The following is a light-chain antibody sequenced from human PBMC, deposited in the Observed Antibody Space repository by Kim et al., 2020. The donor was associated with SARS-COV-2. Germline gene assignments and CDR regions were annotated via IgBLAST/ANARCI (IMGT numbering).Light chain of an antibody. Sequence: GDRVTITCRASQDIANSLAWYQQKPGKVPQVLIYGAATLQSGVPSRFSGSGSGTEFTLTIGSLQTEDVATYYCQKYNSAPWTFGPGTKVDIK. V-gene: IGKV1-27*01. CDR2: GAA. CDR3: QKYNSAPWT. J-gene: IGKJ1*01. CDR1: QDIANS.